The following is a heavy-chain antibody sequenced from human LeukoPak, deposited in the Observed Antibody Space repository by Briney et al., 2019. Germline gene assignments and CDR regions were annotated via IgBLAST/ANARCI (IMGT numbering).Heavy chain of an antibody. J-gene: IGHJ4*02. Sequence: SETLSLTCTVSGGSISSYYWSWIRQPPGKGLEWIGYIYYSGTTNYNPSLKSRVTMSVDTSKNQFSLKLSSVTAADTAVYYCARGNPVAGNYFDYWGQGTLVTVSS. CDR3: ARGNPVAGNYFDY. CDR2: IYYSGTT. CDR1: GGSISSYY. D-gene: IGHD6-19*01. V-gene: IGHV4-59*12.